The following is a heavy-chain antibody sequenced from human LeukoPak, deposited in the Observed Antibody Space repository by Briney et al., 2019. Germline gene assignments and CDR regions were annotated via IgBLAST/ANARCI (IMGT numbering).Heavy chain of an antibody. D-gene: IGHD4-17*01. CDR3: ARRDGEYFFDL. CDR1: GYIFTKYS. Sequence: GESLKISCKASGYIFTKYSIGWVRQMPGKGLEWMGVIYPSSSGSRYSPSFQGQVTISADKSITTAYLQWSSLKASDTAMYYCARRDGEYFFDLWGQGTLVTVSP. CDR2: IYPSSSGS. J-gene: IGHJ4*02. V-gene: IGHV5-51*01.